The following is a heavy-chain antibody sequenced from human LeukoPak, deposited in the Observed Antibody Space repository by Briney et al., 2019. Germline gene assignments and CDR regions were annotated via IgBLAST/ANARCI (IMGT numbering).Heavy chain of an antibody. D-gene: IGHD2-2*01. J-gene: IGHJ2*01. V-gene: IGHV3-23*01. CDR2: ITGGGLTT. CDR3: AKVSPSADWNFDL. CDR1: GFTFSSYA. Sequence: GGSLRLSCAASGFTFSSYAMNWVRQAPGMGLEWVSAITGGGLTTYYADSVRGRFTISRDNSKNTLYLQMNSLRAEDTAVYYCAKVSPSADWNFDLWGRGTLVTVSS.